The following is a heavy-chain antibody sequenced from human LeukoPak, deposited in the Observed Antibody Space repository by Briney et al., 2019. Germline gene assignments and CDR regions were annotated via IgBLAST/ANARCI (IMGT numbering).Heavy chain of an antibody. Sequence: SETLSLTCSVAGGSISSTPCYWGWIRQPPGKGLEWIGSLHYRGSNHYNPSLKTRVTISVDTSKNQFSLKLSTVTAADTAVYYCASQAPGGNSFNQDFWGQGTLVTVSS. CDR1: GGSISSTPCY. CDR2: LHYRGSN. CDR3: ASQAPGGNSFNQDF. V-gene: IGHV4-39*01. D-gene: IGHD4-23*01. J-gene: IGHJ4*02.